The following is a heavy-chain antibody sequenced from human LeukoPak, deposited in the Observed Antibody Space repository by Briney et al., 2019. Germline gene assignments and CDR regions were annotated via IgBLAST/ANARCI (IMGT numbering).Heavy chain of an antibody. CDR3: ARAKCSGGSCYYYYGMDV. V-gene: IGHV4-31*03. Sequence: PSETLSLTCTVSGGSISSGGYYWSWIRQHPGKGLEWIGYIYYSGSTYYNPSLKSRVTISVDTSKNQFSLKLSSVTAADTAVYYCARAKCSGGSCYYYYGMDVWGQGTTVTVSS. J-gene: IGHJ6*02. CDR2: IYYSGST. CDR1: GGSISSGGYY. D-gene: IGHD2-15*01.